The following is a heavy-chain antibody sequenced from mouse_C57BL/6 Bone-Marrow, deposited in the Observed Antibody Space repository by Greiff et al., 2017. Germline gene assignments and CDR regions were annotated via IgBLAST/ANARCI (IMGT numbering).Heavy chain of an antibody. V-gene: IGHV3-6*01. CDR1: GYSITSGYY. CDR3: ARDRWPPTGFAY. D-gene: IGHD1-1*01. CDR2: ISYDGSN. Sequence: EVKLMESGPGLVKPSQSLSLTCSVTGYSITSGYYWNWIRQFPGNKLEWMGYISYDGSNNYNPSLKNRISITRDTSKNQFFLKLNSVTTEDTATYYCARDRWPPTGFAYWGRGTLVTVSA. J-gene: IGHJ3*01.